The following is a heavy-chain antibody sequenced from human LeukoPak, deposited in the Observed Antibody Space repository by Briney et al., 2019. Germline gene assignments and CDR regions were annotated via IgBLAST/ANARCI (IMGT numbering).Heavy chain of an antibody. Sequence: GGSLSLSCVASGFTFDGYAMQWIRQAPGKGLEWVSLINADSGRTYYADSVNGRFTISRDNSKNSLYLQMNSLRSEDSAVYYCATWAFYHGMDVWGQGTTVIVSS. CDR3: ATWAFYHGMDV. CDR1: GFTFDGYA. D-gene: IGHD2/OR15-2a*01. CDR2: INADSGRT. V-gene: IGHV3-43*02. J-gene: IGHJ6*02.